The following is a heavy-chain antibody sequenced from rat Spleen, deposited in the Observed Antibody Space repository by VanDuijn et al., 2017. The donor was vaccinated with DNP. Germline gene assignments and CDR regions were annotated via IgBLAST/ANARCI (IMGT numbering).Heavy chain of an antibody. CDR1: GFTFSDYY. CDR2: ISSAGDNT. J-gene: IGHJ1*01. D-gene: IGHD1-10*01. Sequence: EVQLVESGGGLVQPGRSLKLSCAASGFTFSDYYMAWVRQTPKKGLEWVASISSAGDNTYYSDSVKGRFTISRDNAKNTQYLQMDSLRSEDTATYYCARGENNYIYWYFDFWGPGTMVTVSS. CDR3: ARGENNYIYWYFDF. V-gene: IGHV5S14*01.